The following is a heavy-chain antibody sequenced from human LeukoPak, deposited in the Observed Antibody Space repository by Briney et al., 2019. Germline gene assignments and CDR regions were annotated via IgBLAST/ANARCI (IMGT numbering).Heavy chain of an antibody. CDR2: ISSSGSTI. CDR1: GFTFSDYY. V-gene: IGHV3-11*01. CDR3: ARRESGFSPYGDYRDEFHFDY. D-gene: IGHD4-17*01. Sequence: PGGSLRLSCAASGFTFSDYYMSWIRQAPGKGLEWVSYISSSGSTIYYADSVKGRFTISRDNAKNSLYLQMNSLRAEDTAVYYCARRESGFSPYGDYRDEFHFDYWGQGTLVTVSS. J-gene: IGHJ4*02.